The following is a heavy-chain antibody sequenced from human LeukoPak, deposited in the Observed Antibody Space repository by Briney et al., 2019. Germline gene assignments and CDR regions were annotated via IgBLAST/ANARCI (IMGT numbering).Heavy chain of an antibody. J-gene: IGHJ4*02. CDR1: GFTFDDYA. CDR3: TSYTSGVQSRFLELTQE. Sequence: PGGSLRLSCAASGFTFDDYAMHWVRQAPGKGLEWVSGISWNSGSIGYADSVKGRFTISRNNAKNSLYLQINSLRAEDTAVYYCTSYTSGVQSRFLELTQEWGQGTLVTVSS. V-gene: IGHV3-9*01. CDR2: ISWNSGSI. D-gene: IGHD3-3*01.